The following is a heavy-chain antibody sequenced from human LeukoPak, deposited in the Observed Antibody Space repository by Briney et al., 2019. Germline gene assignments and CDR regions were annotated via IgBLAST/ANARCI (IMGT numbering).Heavy chain of an antibody. Sequence: PGGSLRLSCAASGFTFSSYAMSGVRQAPGKGLEWVSAISGSCGSTNYADSVKGRLTNYRDKSKKKLHLQMKSLRAEDTAVYYCAKELDSSDLYYFDYWGQGTLVSVSS. J-gene: IGHJ4*02. V-gene: IGHV3-23*01. CDR1: GFTFSSYA. CDR2: ISGSCGST. CDR3: AKELDSSDLYYFDY. D-gene: IGHD6-19*01.